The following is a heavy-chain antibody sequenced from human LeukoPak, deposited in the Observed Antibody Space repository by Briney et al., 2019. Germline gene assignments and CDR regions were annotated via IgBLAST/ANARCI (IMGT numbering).Heavy chain of an antibody. CDR1: GFTFSSYS. CDR3: ARDLLTLGAFDI. D-gene: IGHD3-9*01. J-gene: IGHJ3*02. V-gene: IGHV3-21*01. Sequence: GGSLRLSCAASGFTFSSYSMNWVRQAPGKGLEWVSSISSSSSYIYYADSVKGRFTISRDNAKNSLYLQMNSLRAEDTAVYYCARDLLTLGAFDIWGQGTMVTVSS. CDR2: ISSSSSYI.